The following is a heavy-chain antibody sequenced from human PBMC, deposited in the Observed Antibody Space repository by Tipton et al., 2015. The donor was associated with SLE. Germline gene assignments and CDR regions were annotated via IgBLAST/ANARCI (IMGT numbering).Heavy chain of an antibody. CDR1: GFTVSSNY. Sequence: SLRLSCAASGFTVSSNYMSWVRQAPGKGLEWVSLIYSGGSTYYADSVKGRFTISRDNSKNTLYFQMNSLRAEDTAVYYCARDTSRKYNWIYMDVWGKGTTVTVSS. D-gene: IGHD1-20*01. CDR2: IYSGGST. V-gene: IGHV3-66*02. J-gene: IGHJ6*03. CDR3: ARDTSRKYNWIYMDV.